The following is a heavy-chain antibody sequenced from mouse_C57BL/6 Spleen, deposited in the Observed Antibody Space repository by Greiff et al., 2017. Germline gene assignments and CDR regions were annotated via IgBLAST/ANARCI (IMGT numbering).Heavy chain of an antibody. D-gene: IGHD2-4*01. CDR2: IHPNSGST. V-gene: IGHV1-64*01. CDR1: GYTFTSYW. Sequence: QVQLQQPGAELVKPGASVKLSCKASGYTFTSYWMHWVKQRPGQGLEWIGMIHPNSGSTNYNEKFKSKATLTVDTSSSTAYMQLSSLTSEDSAVYYGARSEDYGGFYGYFEVWGTGTTVTVSS. J-gene: IGHJ1*03. CDR3: ARSEDYGGFYGYFEV.